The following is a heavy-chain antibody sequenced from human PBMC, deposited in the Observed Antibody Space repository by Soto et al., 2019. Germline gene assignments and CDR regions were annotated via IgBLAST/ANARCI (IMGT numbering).Heavy chain of an antibody. J-gene: IGHJ6*02. CDR1: GGSISSSSYY. D-gene: IGHD1-20*01. Sequence: SETLSLTCTVSGGSISSSSYYWGWIRQPPGKGLEWIGSIYYSGSTYYNPSLKSRVTISVDTSKNQFSLKLSSVTAADTAVYYCARRWITGTKIGTGMDVWGQGTTVTVSS. CDR2: IYYSGST. V-gene: IGHV4-39*01. CDR3: ARRWITGTKIGTGMDV.